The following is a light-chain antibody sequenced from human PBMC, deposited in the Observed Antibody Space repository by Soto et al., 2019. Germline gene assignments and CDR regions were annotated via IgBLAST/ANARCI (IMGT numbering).Light chain of an antibody. V-gene: IGKV3-11*01. CDR1: QIVSTY. CDR2: DAS. Sequence: EIVLTQSPATLSLSPGERAILSCRASQIVSTYLAWFQQKPGQAPRLLIYDASHRTTGLPARFSGSGSGTDFTLTISSLEPEEVAVYFCQQRTTFGQGTKVDIK. CDR3: QQRTT. J-gene: IGKJ1*01.